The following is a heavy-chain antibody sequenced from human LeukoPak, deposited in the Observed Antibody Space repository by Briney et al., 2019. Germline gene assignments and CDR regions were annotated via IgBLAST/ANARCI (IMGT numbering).Heavy chain of an antibody. V-gene: IGHV1-58*01. CDR2: IVVGSGNT. Sequence: SVKVSCKASGFTFTSSAVQWVRQARGQRLEWIGWIVVGSGNTNYAQKFQERVTITRDMSTSTAYMELSSLRSEDTAVYYCAKSRSSSSTSCYNYWGQGTLVTVSS. D-gene: IGHD2-2*02. J-gene: IGHJ4*02. CDR1: GFTFTSSA. CDR3: AKSRSSSSTSCYNY.